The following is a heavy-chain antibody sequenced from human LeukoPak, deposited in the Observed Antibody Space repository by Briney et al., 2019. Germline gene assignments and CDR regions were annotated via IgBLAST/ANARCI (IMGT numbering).Heavy chain of an antibody. J-gene: IGHJ4*02. V-gene: IGHV1-8*01. CDR3: AREDGSGSFDY. D-gene: IGHD3-10*01. CDR1: GYTFTNAD. CDR2: MNPKNGYT. Sequence: GASVKVSCKTSGYTFTNADITWVRQAIGQGLEWMGWMNPKNGYTVFAQKFQGRVTMTRNISINTAYMELSSLRYDDTAVYYCAREDGSGSFDYWGQGTLVTVSS.